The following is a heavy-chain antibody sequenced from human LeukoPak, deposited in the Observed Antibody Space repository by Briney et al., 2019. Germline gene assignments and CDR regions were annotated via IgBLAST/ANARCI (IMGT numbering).Heavy chain of an antibody. V-gene: IGHV3-48*01. J-gene: IGHJ4*02. CDR2: ISSSSSTT. CDR1: GFTFSSYS. CDR3: ARGSVWKGEYYFDY. D-gene: IGHD3-10*01. Sequence: GGSLRLSCAASGFTFSSYSMNWVRQAPGKGLGWVSYISSSSSTTYYTDSVKGRFTISRDNAKNSLYLQMNSLRAEDTAVYYCARGSVWKGEYYFDYWGQGTLVTVSS.